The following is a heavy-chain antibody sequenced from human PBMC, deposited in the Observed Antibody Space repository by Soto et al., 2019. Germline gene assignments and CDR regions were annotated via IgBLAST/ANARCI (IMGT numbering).Heavy chain of an antibody. CDR2: IIPILGIA. CDR3: ARDDCENMVRGEAECYMDV. J-gene: IGHJ6*03. Sequence: QVQLVQSGAEVKKPGSSVKVSCKASGVTFSSYTISWVRQAPGQGLEWMGRIIPILGIANYAQKFQGRVTITADKSTSTAHMELSSLSSEDKAVYSGARDDCENMVRGEAECYMDVWGKGTTVTVS. CDR1: GVTFSSYT. V-gene: IGHV1-69*08. D-gene: IGHD3-10*01.